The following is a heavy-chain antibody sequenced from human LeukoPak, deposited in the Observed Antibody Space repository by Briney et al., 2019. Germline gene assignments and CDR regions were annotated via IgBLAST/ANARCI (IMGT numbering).Heavy chain of an antibody. CDR1: GFTFSSYW. CDR3: YGGNAEN. CDR2: INTDGSST. J-gene: IGHJ1*01. V-gene: IGHV3-74*01. Sequence: GGSPRLSCAASGFTFSSYWMHWVRQAPGKGLVWVSGINTDGSSTNYADSVKGRFTISRDNAKNTLYLQMNSLRAEDTAVYYCYGGNAENWGQGTLVTVSS. D-gene: IGHD4-23*01.